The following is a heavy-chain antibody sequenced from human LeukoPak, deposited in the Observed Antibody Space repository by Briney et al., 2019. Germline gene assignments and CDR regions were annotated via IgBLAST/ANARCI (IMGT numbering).Heavy chain of an antibody. CDR2: ISGSGGST. CDR3: AKTSWDYDFWSGYQDAFDI. CDR1: GFTFSSYA. Sequence: GGSLRLSCAASGFTFSSYAMSWVRQAPGKGLEWVSAISGSGGSTYYADSVKGRFTTSRDNSKNTLYLQMNSLRAEGTAVYYCAKTSWDYDFWSGYQDAFDIWGQGTMVTVSS. J-gene: IGHJ3*02. D-gene: IGHD3-3*01. V-gene: IGHV3-23*01.